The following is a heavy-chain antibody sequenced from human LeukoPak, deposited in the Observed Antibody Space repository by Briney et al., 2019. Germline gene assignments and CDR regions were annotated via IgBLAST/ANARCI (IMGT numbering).Heavy chain of an antibody. J-gene: IGHJ4*02. Sequence: GGSLRLSCAASGFTFSRYEMNWVRQSPGKGLEWVSYISSSGSNIHYADSVKGRFNISRDNAKTALYLQMNSLRAEDTAVYYCERDHKSRNFDYWGQGTLVTVSS. CDR2: ISSSGSNI. V-gene: IGHV3-48*03. CDR1: GFTFSRYE. CDR3: ERDHKSRNFDY.